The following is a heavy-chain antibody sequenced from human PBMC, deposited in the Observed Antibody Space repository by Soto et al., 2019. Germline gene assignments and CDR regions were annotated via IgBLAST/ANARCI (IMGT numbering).Heavy chain of an antibody. D-gene: IGHD5-12*01. CDR2: IWYDGSKT. CDR1: AFTFSNYG. J-gene: IGHJ4*02. CDR3: ARDLGSTNYYFDY. Sequence: PGGSLRLPCATSAFTFSNYGFHWVRQAPGKVLEWVAVIWYDGSKTYYVESVKGRFTISRDNSNNTLYLQMNSLRAEDTAVYCCARDLGSTNYYFDYWGLGTLVTVAS. V-gene: IGHV3-33*01.